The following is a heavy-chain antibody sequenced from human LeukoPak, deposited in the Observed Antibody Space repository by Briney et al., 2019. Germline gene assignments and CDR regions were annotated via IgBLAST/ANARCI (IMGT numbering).Heavy chain of an antibody. CDR3: ARHIQGYSVDY. J-gene: IGHJ4*02. CDR2: IYPRDSDT. Sequence: GESLKISCKGSGYSFTRNWIGWVRQMPGKGLEWMGIIYPRDSDTRYSPSFQGQVTISADKSISTAYLQWNSLKASDTAMYYCARHIQGYSVDYWGQGTLVTVSS. CDR1: GYSFTRNW. V-gene: IGHV5-51*01. D-gene: IGHD5-18*01.